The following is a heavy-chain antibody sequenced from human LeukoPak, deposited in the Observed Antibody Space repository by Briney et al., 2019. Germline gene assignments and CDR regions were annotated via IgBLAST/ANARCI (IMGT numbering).Heavy chain of an antibody. J-gene: IGHJ4*02. D-gene: IGHD6-25*01. Sequence: WESLRLSCAASGFTFNKYDMSWVRQVPGKGLEWVSGISYSGDRTYYADSVKGRFTISRDHSKNTLYLQVNSLRAEDTAAYYCAKESGYGDYWYFDYWGQGTLVTVSS. CDR3: AKESGYGDYWYFDY. CDR1: GFTFNKYD. V-gene: IGHV3-23*01. CDR2: ISYSGDRT.